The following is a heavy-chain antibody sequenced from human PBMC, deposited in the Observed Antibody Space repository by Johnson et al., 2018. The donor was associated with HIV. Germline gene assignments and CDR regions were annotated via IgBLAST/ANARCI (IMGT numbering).Heavy chain of an antibody. CDR3: TTGISWFGAITFDI. Sequence: VQLVESGGGLVQPGGSLRLSCAASGFTFSSYAMHWVRQAPGKGLEWVGRIKSKTDGGTTDSAAPVKGRFTISRDDSKNTLYLQMNSLKTEDTAVYYCTTGISWFGAITFDIWGQGTMVTVSS. V-gene: IGHV3-15*01. J-gene: IGHJ3*02. CDR1: GFTFSSYA. CDR2: IKSKTDGGTT. D-gene: IGHD3-10*01.